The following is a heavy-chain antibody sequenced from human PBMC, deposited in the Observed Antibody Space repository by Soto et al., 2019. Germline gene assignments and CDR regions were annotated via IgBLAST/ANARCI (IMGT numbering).Heavy chain of an antibody. CDR2: ISYDGSNK. CDR3: AREPYIAAAASSSGYYFDY. D-gene: IGHD6-13*01. Sequence: GGSLRLSCAASGFTFSSYAMHWVRQAPGKGLEWVAVISYDGSNKYYADSVKGRFTISRDNSKNTLYLQMNSLRAEDTAVYYCAREPYIAAAASSSGYYFDYWGQGTRVTVSS. J-gene: IGHJ4*02. CDR1: GFTFSSYA. V-gene: IGHV3-30-3*01.